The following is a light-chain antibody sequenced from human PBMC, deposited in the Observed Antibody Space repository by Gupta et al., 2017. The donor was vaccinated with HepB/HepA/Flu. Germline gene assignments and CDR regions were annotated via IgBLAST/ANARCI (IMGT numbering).Light chain of an antibody. Sequence: SYVLTQPPSVSVAPGKTARITCGGNNIGSKSVHWYQQKPGQAPVLVVYDDSDRHSVSPERFSGSNSGNTATLTISRVAAGDEADYYCQVWDSSSDHPYVFGTGTKVTVL. CDR2: DDS. J-gene: IGLJ1*01. V-gene: IGLV3-21*03. CDR1: NIGSKS. CDR3: QVWDSSSDHPYV.